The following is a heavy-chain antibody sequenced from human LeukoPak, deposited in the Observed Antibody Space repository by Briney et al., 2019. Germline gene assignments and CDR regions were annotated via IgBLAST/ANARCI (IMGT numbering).Heavy chain of an antibody. Sequence: GGSLRLSCAASGFTFSSYAMHWVRQAPGKGLEYVSAISSNGGSTYYANSVKGRFTISRDNSKNTLYLQMGSLRAEDMAVYYCARDSPRDGAYCSGGSCYSELDYWGQGTLVTASS. D-gene: IGHD2-15*01. CDR1: GFTFSSYA. CDR3: ARDSPRDGAYCSGGSCYSELDY. CDR2: ISSNGGST. J-gene: IGHJ4*02. V-gene: IGHV3-64*01.